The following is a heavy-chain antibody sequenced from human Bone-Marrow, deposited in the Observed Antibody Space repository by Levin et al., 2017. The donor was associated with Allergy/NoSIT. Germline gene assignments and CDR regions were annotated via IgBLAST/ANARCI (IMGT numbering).Heavy chain of an antibody. Sequence: GESLKISCAASGFTFSDYYMSWIRQAPGKGLEWVSYISSSSSYTNSADSVKGRFTISRDNAKNSLYLQMNSLRAEDTAVYYCASVLVGATDYFDYWGQGTLVTVSS. CDR1: GFTFSDYY. D-gene: IGHD1-26*01. V-gene: IGHV3-11*03. CDR2: ISSSSSYT. J-gene: IGHJ4*02. CDR3: ASVLVGATDYFDY.